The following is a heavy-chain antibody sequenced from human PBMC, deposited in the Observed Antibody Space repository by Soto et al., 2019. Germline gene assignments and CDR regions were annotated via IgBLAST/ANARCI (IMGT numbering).Heavy chain of an antibody. V-gene: IGHV3-53*01. D-gene: IGHD3-22*01. CDR1: GFTVSNNY. CDR3: ARGLNYFDHHAFDI. J-gene: IGHJ3*02. CDR2: IYRGGST. Sequence: PGGSLRLSCAASGFTVSNNYMVWVRQAPGKGLEWVSVIYRGGSTYYADSVKGRFTISRDKSNNTLYLQMNTLRAEDTTVYYCARGLNYFDHHAFDIWGQGTMVTVSS.